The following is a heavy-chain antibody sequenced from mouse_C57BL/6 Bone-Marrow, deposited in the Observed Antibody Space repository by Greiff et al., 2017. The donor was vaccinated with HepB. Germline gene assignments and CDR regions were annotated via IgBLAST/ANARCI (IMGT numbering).Heavy chain of an antibody. CDR1: EYEFPSHD. D-gene: IGHD2-14*01. CDR3: ARQGVRGYFDV. Sequence: EVKLMESGGGLVQPGESLKLSCESNEYEFPSHDMSWVRKTPEKRLELVAAINSDGGSTYYPDTMGRRFIISRDNTKKTLYLQMSSLRSEDTAVYYCARQGVRGYFDVWGTGTTVTVSS. V-gene: IGHV5-2*01. CDR2: INSDGGST. J-gene: IGHJ1*03.